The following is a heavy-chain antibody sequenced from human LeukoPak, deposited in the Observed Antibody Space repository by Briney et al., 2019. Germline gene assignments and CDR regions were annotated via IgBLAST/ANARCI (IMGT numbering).Heavy chain of an antibody. J-gene: IGHJ4*02. CDR3: ARDLAYSRLDY. D-gene: IGHD5-18*01. Sequence: GGSLRLSCAVSGLTFSSSWMDWVRQAPGKGLEWVASINPDGNKKYSADSVEGRFTISRDNAENSLYLQMNSLRVEDTAFYYCARDLAYSRLDYWGQGMLVTVSS. CDR2: INPDGNKK. V-gene: IGHV3-7*01. CDR1: GLTFSSSW.